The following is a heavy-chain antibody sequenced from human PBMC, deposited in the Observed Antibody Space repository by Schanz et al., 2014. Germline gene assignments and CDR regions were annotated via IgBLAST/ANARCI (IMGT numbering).Heavy chain of an antibody. CDR3: ARDRWNYEGGIFDI. J-gene: IGHJ3*02. V-gene: IGHV4-59*01. D-gene: IGHD1-7*01. CDR2: RDSSGST. CDR1: GGSISSYY. Sequence: QVQLQESGPGLVKPSETLSLTCTVSGGSISSYYWSWIRQPPGKGLEWIGHRDSSGSTKYNPSLKSRVTISIDTSKNQISLRLRSVTEADTAMYYCARDRWNYEGGIFDIWGQGPMVTVSS.